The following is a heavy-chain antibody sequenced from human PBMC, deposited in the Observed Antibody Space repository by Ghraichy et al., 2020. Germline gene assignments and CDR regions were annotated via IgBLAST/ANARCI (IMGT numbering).Heavy chain of an antibody. V-gene: IGHV4-31*03. CDR2: IYYSGST. Sequence: TLSLTCTVSGGSISSGGYYCSWIRQHPGKGLEWIGYIYYSGSTYYNPSLKSRVTISVDTSKNQFSLKLSSVTAADTAVYYCARETIQLEADYYGTDVWGQGTTVTVSS. CDR1: GGSISSGGYY. D-gene: IGHD5-18*01. J-gene: IGHJ6*02. CDR3: ARETIQLEADYYGTDV.